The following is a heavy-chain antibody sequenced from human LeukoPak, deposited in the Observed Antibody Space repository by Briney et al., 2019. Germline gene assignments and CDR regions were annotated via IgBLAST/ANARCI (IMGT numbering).Heavy chain of an antibody. J-gene: IGHJ2*01. V-gene: IGHV3-11*01. CDR1: GFTFSDYY. CDR2: ISSSGSTI. CDR3: ARGGGDCTNGVCYNYWYFDL. Sequence: AGGSLRLSCAASGFTFSDYYMSWIRQAPGKGLEWVSYISSSGSTIYYADSVKGRFTISRDNAKNSLYLQMNSLRAEDTAVYYCARGGGDCTNGVCYNYWYFDLWGRGTLVTVPS. D-gene: IGHD2-8*01.